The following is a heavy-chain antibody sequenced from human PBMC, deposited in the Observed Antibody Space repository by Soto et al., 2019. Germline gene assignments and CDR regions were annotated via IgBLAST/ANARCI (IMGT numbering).Heavy chain of an antibody. Sequence: QVQLQQWGAGLLKPSETLSLTCAVYGGSFSGYYWSWIRQPPGKGLEWIGEINHSGSTNHNPSLKGRVTISVDTSKNQFSLKLSSVTAADTAVYYCASLDYYYMDVWGKGTTVTVSS. J-gene: IGHJ6*03. CDR1: GGSFSGYY. CDR3: ASLDYYYMDV. CDR2: INHSGST. V-gene: IGHV4-34*01.